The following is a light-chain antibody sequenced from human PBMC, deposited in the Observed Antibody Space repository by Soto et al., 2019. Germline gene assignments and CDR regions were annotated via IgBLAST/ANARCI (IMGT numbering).Light chain of an antibody. J-gene: IGKJ2*01. V-gene: IGKV3-20*01. CDR2: GAS. CDR1: QTVISNY. Sequence: EIVLTQSPGTLSLSPEERATLSCRASQTVISNYLAWYQQKPGQAPRLLIYGASSRATGIPDRFSGSGSGTDFTLTICRLEPEDFAVYYCQQYGRSPPYTFGQGTKLEIK. CDR3: QQYGRSPPYT.